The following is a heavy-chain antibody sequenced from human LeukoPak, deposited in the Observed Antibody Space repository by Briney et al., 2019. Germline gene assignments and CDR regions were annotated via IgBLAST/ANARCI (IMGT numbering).Heavy chain of an antibody. J-gene: IGHJ4*02. D-gene: IGHD6-19*01. CDR2: INHSGST. Sequence: SETLSLTYAVYGGSFSGYYWSWIRQPPGKGLEWIGEINHSGSTNYNPSLKSRVTISVDTSKNQFSLKLSSVTAADTAVYYCARDSALAGHDYWGQGTLVTVSS. V-gene: IGHV4-34*01. CDR3: ARDSALAGHDY. CDR1: GGSFSGYY.